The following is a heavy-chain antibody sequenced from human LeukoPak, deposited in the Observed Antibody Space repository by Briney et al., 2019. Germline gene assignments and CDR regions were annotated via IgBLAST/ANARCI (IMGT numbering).Heavy chain of an antibody. Sequence: GGSLRLSCAVSGITLSNYGMSWVRQAPGKGLEWVAGISDSGGNTKYADSVKGRFTISRDNPKNTLYLHMNSLRAEDTAVYYCASYSGSYWSFDYWGQGTLVTVSS. CDR3: ASYSGSYWSFDY. D-gene: IGHD1-26*01. J-gene: IGHJ4*02. CDR1: GITLSNYG. CDR2: ISDSGGNT. V-gene: IGHV3-23*01.